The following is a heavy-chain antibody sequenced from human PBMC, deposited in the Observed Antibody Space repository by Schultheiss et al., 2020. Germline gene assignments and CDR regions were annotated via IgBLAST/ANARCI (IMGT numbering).Heavy chain of an antibody. CDR3: ARDLITMVQGVISP. CDR1: GFTFSSYS. D-gene: IGHD3-10*01. J-gene: IGHJ5*02. Sequence: GGSLRLSCAASGFTFSSYSMNWVRQAPGKGLEWVSSISSSSSYIYYADSVKGRFTISRDNAKNSLYLQMNSLRAEDTAVYYCARDLITMVQGVISPWGQGTLVTVSS. V-gene: IGHV3-21*01. CDR2: ISSSSSYI.